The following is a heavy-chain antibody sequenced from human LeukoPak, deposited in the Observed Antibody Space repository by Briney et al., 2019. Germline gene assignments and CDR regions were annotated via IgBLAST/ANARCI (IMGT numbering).Heavy chain of an antibody. CDR1: GDSFSGYY. D-gene: IGHD6-25*01. CDR2: INHSGTI. CDR3: ARGVAGSSGLLYYFDY. V-gene: IGHV4-34*01. J-gene: IGHJ4*02. Sequence: LETLSLTCAVYGDSFSGYYRGWIRQPPGKGLEWIGEINHSGTINYNPSLKSRVTILVDMSKNQFSLNLSSVTAADTAVYYCARGVAGSSGLLYYFDYWGQGALVIVSS.